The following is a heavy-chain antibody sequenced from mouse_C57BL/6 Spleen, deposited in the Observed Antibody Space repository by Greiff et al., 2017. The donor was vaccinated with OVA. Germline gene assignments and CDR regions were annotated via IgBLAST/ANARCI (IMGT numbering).Heavy chain of an antibody. Sequence: DVKLQESGGGLVKPGGSLKLSCAASGFTFSDYGMHWVRQAPEKGLEWVAYISSGSSTIYYADTVKGRFTISRDNAKNTLFLQMTSLRSEDTAMYYCARNWDVDYAMDYWGQGTSVTVSS. V-gene: IGHV5-17*01. CDR1: GFTFSDYG. CDR3: ARNWDVDYAMDY. J-gene: IGHJ4*01. CDR2: ISSGSSTI. D-gene: IGHD4-1*01.